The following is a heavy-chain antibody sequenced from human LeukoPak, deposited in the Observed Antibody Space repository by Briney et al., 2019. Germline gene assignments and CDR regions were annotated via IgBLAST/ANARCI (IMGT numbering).Heavy chain of an antibody. J-gene: IGHJ4*02. CDR2: INPNSGGT. CDR1: GYTFTGYY. CDR3: ARDSSSWYEGYYFDY. Sequence: GASVKVSCKASGYTFTGYYMHWVRQAPGQGLEWMGWINPNSGGTNYAQKFQGRVTMTRDTSISTAYMELSRLRSDDTAVYYCARDSSSWYEGYYFDYWGQGTLVTVSS. D-gene: IGHD6-13*01. V-gene: IGHV1-2*02.